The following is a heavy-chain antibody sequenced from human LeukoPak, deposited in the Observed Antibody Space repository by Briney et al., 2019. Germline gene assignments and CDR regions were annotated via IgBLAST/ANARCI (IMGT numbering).Heavy chain of an antibody. CDR1: GGTFSSYA. V-gene: IGHV1-69*06. J-gene: IGHJ6*04. Sequence: GASVKVSCKASGGTFSSYAISWVRQAPGQGLEWMGGIIPIFGTANYAQKFRDRVTITADISTNTAYMELSSLRSEDTAVYFCAGIPVFGVVLHQEPVWGKGTTVTVSS. CDR3: AGIPVFGVVLHQEPV. D-gene: IGHD3-3*01. CDR2: IIPIFGTA.